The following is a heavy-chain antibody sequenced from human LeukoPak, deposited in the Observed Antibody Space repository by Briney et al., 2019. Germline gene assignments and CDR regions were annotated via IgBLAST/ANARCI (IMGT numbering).Heavy chain of an antibody. V-gene: IGHV4-39*01. D-gene: IGHD5-18*01. Sequence: SETLSLTCTVSGVSISTGSYFWGWIRQPPGKGLEWIGSIYYSGSTYYNPSLKSRVTISVDTSRNQFSLELRTVTAADTAVYYCARQGYSSGYYFDYWGQGTLVTVSS. J-gene: IGHJ4*02. CDR3: ARQGYSSGYYFDY. CDR1: GVSISTGSYF. CDR2: IYYSGST.